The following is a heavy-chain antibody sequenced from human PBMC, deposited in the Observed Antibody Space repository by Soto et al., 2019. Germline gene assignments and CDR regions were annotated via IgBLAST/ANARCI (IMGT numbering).Heavy chain of an antibody. D-gene: IGHD6-13*01. Sequence: ASVKVSCKASGYTFTSYGISWVRQAPGQGLEWMGWMNPNNGNTGYAQKFQGRVTMTRNTSISTAYMELSSLRSEDTAVYYCARGSRLRIAAAGTGLYYYYMDVWGKGTTVTVSS. J-gene: IGHJ6*03. CDR2: MNPNNGNT. V-gene: IGHV1-8*02. CDR3: ARGSRLRIAAAGTGLYYYYMDV. CDR1: GYTFTSYG.